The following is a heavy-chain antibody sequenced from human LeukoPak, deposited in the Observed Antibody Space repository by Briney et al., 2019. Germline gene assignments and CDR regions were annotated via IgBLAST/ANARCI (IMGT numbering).Heavy chain of an antibody. Sequence: GGSLRLSCAASGFTVSASYMRWVRQAPGEGLEWVSVTYSGGWTYYSDAVKGRFIISRDNSKNTLYLQMNSLRAEDTAVYYCARTGIAAAETRYYNYYYGLDIWGQGTTVTVSS. CDR1: GFTVSASY. D-gene: IGHD6-13*01. CDR2: TYSGGWT. J-gene: IGHJ6*02. V-gene: IGHV3-66*01. CDR3: ARTGIAAAETRYYNYYYGLDI.